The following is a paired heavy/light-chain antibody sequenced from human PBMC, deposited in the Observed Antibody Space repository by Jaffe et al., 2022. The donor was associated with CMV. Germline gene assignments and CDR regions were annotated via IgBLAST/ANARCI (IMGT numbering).Light chain of an antibody. Sequence: DIVMTQSPEYLAVSLGERATISCKSSQSVFHTTDKKEYLAWYQQKPGQPPKQLIYGASSRDSGVPDRFSGSGSGTEFTLTISSLQAEDVAVYYCQQHYGIPPTFGQGTKVEIK. CDR2: GAS. CDR3: QQHYGIPPT. V-gene: IGKV4-1*01. CDR1: QSVFHTTDKKEY. J-gene: IGKJ1*01.
Heavy chain of an antibody. CDR3: ATGLGKSDTDY. Sequence: EVQVVESGGGLVKPGGSIRLSCAASGFTFSDTWMSWLRQAPGKGLEWVGRIKRNADGGARDYAAPVKGRFTISRDDSTSTVYLQMNSLKTEDTAMYYCATGLGKSDTDYWGQGTLVTVSS. CDR2: IKRNADGGAR. J-gene: IGHJ4*02. CDR1: GFTFSDTW. V-gene: IGHV3-15*01. D-gene: IGHD5-18*01.